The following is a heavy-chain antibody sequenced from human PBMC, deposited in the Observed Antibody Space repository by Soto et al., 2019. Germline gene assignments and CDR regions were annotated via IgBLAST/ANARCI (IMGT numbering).Heavy chain of an antibody. D-gene: IGHD3-3*01. J-gene: IGHJ6*02. CDR2: ISSSSTI. CDR1: GFTFCDYY. Sequence: GGSLRLSCAASGFTFCDYYMNWVRQAPGKGLKWVSSISSSSTIYYADSVKGRFTISRDNAKNSLYLQMNSLRAEDTAVYYCARDRRITIFGDYYYYYDMDVWGQGTTVTVSS. CDR3: ARDRRITIFGDYYYYYDMDV. V-gene: IGHV3-11*04.